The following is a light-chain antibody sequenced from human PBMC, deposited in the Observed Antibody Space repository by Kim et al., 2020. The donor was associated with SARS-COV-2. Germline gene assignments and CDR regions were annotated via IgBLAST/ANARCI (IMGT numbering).Light chain of an antibody. CDR1: QNINTN. CDR3: HQYNSWPPADT. Sequence: SPGGRATLSCRASQNINTNLAWYQQQPGQAPRLLIYDASTRATDIPVRFSGSGSGTEFTLTISSLQSEDFTLYYCHQYNSWPPADTFGQGTKLEI. CDR2: DAS. J-gene: IGKJ2*01. V-gene: IGKV3-15*01.